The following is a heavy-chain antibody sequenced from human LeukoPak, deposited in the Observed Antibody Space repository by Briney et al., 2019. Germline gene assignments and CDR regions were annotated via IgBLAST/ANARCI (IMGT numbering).Heavy chain of an antibody. CDR3: AKATGTLGN. CDR2: ISTSSDYI. Sequence: GGSLRLSCAASGFTFSSYSMNWVRQAPGKGLEWVSSISTSSDYIYYADSVKGRFTISRDNSKNTLYLQMNSLTAEDTAIYYCAKATGTLGNWGQGILVTVSS. CDR1: GFTFSSYS. V-gene: IGHV3-21*04. J-gene: IGHJ4*02. D-gene: IGHD1-1*01.